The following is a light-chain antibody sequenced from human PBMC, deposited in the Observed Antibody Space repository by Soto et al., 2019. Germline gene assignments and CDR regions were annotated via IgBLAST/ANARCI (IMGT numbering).Light chain of an antibody. CDR2: STN. J-gene: IGLJ3*02. CDR1: SGSVSTNYY. CDR3: VLYVGSGMLM. V-gene: IGLV8-61*01. Sequence: QTVVTQEPSFSVSPGGTVTLTCGLSSGSVSTNYYPSWYQQTPGQAPRTLIYSTNTRSSGVPDRFSGSILGNKAALTITGAQADDESNYYCVLYVGSGMLMFGGGTKLTVL.